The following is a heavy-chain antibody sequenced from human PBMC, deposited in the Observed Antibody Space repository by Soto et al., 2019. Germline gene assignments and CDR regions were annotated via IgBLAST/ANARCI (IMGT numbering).Heavy chain of an antibody. D-gene: IGHD6-13*01. CDR3: ANLATADTLDY. V-gene: IGHV1-69*02. CDR2: IIPILGIA. Sequence: QVQLVQSGAEVKKPGSSVKVSCKASGGTFSSYISWVRQAPGQGLEWMGRIIPILGIANYAQKFQGKVTITADKSTSTAYMELIRLRSEDTAVYYCANLATADTLDYWGQGTLVTVSS. CDR1: GGTFSSY. J-gene: IGHJ4*02.